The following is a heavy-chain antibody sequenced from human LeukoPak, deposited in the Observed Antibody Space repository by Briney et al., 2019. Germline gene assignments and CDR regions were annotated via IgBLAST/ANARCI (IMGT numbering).Heavy chain of an antibody. CDR2: IRGGGTT. Sequence: GGSLRLSCETSGFTFNNYAVSWVRQAPGKGLEWVSSIRGGGTTYYADSVKGRFTISRDSSQNPLYLQMNSLRAEDAAVYFCARGWSSVSDYFQYWGQGTLVTVSS. J-gene: IGHJ4*02. V-gene: IGHV3-23*01. CDR3: ARGWSSVSDYFQY. D-gene: IGHD5/OR15-5a*01. CDR1: GFTFNNYA.